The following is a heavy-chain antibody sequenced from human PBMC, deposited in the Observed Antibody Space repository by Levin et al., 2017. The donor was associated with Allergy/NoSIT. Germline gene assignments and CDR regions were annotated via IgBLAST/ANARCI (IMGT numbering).Heavy chain of an antibody. J-gene: IGHJ6*03. V-gene: IGHV4-39*01. Sequence: SETLSLTCTVSGGSISSSSYYWGWIRQPPGKGLEWIGSIYYSGSTYYNPSLKSRVTISVDTSKNQFSLKLSSVTAADTAVYYCARHPDYYYYYMDVWGKGTTVTVSS. CDR3: ARHPDYYYYYMDV. CDR2: IYYSGST. CDR1: GGSISSSSYY.